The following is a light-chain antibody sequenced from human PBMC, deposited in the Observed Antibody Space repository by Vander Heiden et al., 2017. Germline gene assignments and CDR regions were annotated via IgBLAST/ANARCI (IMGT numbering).Light chain of an antibody. J-gene: IGLJ3*02. Sequence: SVLTPPPSVSGAPGQSVTISCSVIRPNIGAGYDVHWYQQVPGTPAKLLIHGNTNLPSGVPDRFSGSRSGTSASLAITGLQTEDEADYYCQSYDISLVGHRVFGGGTKVTVL. CDR3: QSYDISLVGHRV. V-gene: IGLV1-40*01. CDR2: GNT. CDR1: RPNIGAGYD.